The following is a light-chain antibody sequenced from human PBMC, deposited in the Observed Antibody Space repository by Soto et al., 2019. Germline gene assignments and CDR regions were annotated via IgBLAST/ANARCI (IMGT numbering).Light chain of an antibody. CDR1: QTINSN. V-gene: IGKV3-15*01. Sequence: EILMTQSPATLSVSPGERVTLSCRASQTINSNLAWYQQKPGQAPRLLSYGSSIRDTGISARFSGSGSGTEFTLNISSLQSEDLAVYYCQQYNNWPRGFGEGTKVQIK. CDR2: GSS. J-gene: IGKJ1*01. CDR3: QQYNNWPRG.